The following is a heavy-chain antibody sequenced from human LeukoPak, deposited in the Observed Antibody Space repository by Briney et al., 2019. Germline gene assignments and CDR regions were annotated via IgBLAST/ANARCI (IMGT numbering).Heavy chain of an antibody. J-gene: IGHJ4*02. V-gene: IGHV3-23*01. CDR3: AKPVLGTFGVVITLYYFDY. CDR2: ISGSGGST. Sequence: GGSLRLSCAASGFTFSNYAMSWVRQAPGKGLEWVSAISGSGGSTYYADSVKGRFTISRDNSKNTLYLQMNSLRAEDTAVYYCAKPVLGTFGVVITLYYFDYWGQGTLVTVSS. CDR1: GFTFSNYA. D-gene: IGHD3-3*01.